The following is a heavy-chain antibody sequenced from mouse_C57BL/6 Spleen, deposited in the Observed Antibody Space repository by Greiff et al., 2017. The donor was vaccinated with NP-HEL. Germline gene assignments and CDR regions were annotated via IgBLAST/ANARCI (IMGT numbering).Heavy chain of an antibody. D-gene: IGHD2-5*01. CDR2: INPGSGGT. CDR1: GYAFTNYL. Sequence: VQLQESGAELVRPGTSVKVSCKASGYAFTNYLIEWVKQRPGQGLEWIGVINPGSGGTNYNEKFKGKATLTADKSSSTAYMQLSSLTSEDSAVYFCARGMAYYSNYVGAYWGQGTLVTVSA. J-gene: IGHJ3*01. CDR3: ARGMAYYSNYVGAY. V-gene: IGHV1-54*01.